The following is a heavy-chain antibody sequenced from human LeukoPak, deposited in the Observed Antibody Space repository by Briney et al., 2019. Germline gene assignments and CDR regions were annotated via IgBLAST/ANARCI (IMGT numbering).Heavy chain of an antibody. CDR1: GGSISSISYY. D-gene: IGHD4-23*01. CDR3: ARAFPGGNSYWFDP. CDR2: IYYTGST. Sequence: PSETLSLTCTISGGSISSISYYWGWIRQPPGKGLEWIGSIYYTGSTYYNPSLKSRVTVSVDTSKNQFSLKLSSVTAADTAVYYCARAFPGGNSYWFDPWGQGTLVTVSS. J-gene: IGHJ5*02. V-gene: IGHV4-39*01.